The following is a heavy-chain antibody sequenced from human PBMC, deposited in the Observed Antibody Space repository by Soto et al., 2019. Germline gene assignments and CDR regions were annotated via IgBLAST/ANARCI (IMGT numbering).Heavy chain of an antibody. CDR2: ISGSGGST. D-gene: IGHD2-8*01. V-gene: IGHV3-23*01. CDR3: AKSAHPEAPNFDY. J-gene: IGHJ4*02. Sequence: GGSLRLSCAASGLTFSNYAMSWVRQAPGKGLEWVSAISGSGGSTNYADSVKGRFTISRDNSKNTLFLQMNSLRAEDTAVYYCAKSAHPEAPNFDYWGQGTLVTVSS. CDR1: GLTFSNYA.